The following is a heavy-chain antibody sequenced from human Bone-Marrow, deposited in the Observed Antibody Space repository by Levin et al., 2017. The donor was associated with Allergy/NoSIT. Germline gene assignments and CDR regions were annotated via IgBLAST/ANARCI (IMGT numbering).Heavy chain of an antibody. Sequence: GESLKISCAASGFTFSSYGMHWVRQAPGKGLEWVAVISYDGSNKYYADSVKGRFTISRDNSKNTLYLQMNSLRAEDTAVYYCAKSAVVVTTFPYYFDYWGQGTLVTVSS. CDR3: AKSAVVVTTFPYYFDY. CDR2: ISYDGSNK. V-gene: IGHV3-30*18. D-gene: IGHD2-21*02. CDR1: GFTFSSYG. J-gene: IGHJ4*02.